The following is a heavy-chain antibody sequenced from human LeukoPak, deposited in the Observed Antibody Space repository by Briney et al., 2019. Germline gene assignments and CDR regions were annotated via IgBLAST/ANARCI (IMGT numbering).Heavy chain of an antibody. D-gene: IGHD3-16*02. Sequence: SETLSLTCVISGGSMSSGYWWIWVRQPPGKGLEWIGEINHSGSTNYNPSLKSRVTISVDTSKNQFSLKLSSVTAADTAVYYCARYAYDYVWGSYRNRFDYWGQGTLVTVSS. CDR1: GGSMSSGYW. CDR2: INHSGST. V-gene: IGHV4-4*02. J-gene: IGHJ4*02. CDR3: ARYAYDYVWGSYRNRFDY.